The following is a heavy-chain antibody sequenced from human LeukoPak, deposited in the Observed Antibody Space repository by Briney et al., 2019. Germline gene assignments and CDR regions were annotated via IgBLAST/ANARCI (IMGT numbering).Heavy chain of an antibody. J-gene: IGHJ4*02. CDR3: ARGVWMVRGVIIGYFDY. D-gene: IGHD3-10*01. V-gene: IGHV4-34*01. CDR1: GGSFSGYY. Sequence: SETLSLTCAVYGGSFSGYYWSWIRQPPGKGLEWIGEINHSGSTNYNPSLKSRVTISVDTSKNQFSLKLSSVTAADTAVYYCARGVWMVRGVIIGYFDYGGQETLAPVP. CDR2: INHSGST.